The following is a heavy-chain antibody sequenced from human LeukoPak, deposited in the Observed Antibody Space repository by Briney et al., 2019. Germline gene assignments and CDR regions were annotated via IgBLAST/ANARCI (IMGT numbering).Heavy chain of an antibody. CDR3: ARGIYNSDWFPPDY. CDR1: GGSISDYY. D-gene: IGHD6-19*01. CDR2: MYISGNI. J-gene: IGHJ4*02. V-gene: IGHV4-4*07. Sequence: SETLSLTCTVSGGSISDYYWTWIRQPAGKGLEWIGRMYISGNIAYNPSLRGRATMSADTSKNQVSLKLRSVTAADTAVYYCARGIYNSDWFPPDYWGQGAPLTVSS.